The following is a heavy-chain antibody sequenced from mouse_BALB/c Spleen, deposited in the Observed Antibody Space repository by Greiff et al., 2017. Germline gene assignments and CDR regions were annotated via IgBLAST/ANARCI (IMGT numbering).Heavy chain of an antibody. Sequence: QVQLQQSGAELARPGASVKMSCKASGYTFTSYTMHWVKQRPGQGLEWIGYINPSSGYTNYNQKFKGKATMTVDKSSSTAYMELARLTSEDSAVYYCARGGLRLGSYAMDYWGQGTSVTVSS. CDR2: INPSSGYT. CDR3: ARGGLRLGSYAMDY. D-gene: IGHD2-4*01. V-gene: IGHV1-4*01. CDR1: GYTFTSYT. J-gene: IGHJ4*01.